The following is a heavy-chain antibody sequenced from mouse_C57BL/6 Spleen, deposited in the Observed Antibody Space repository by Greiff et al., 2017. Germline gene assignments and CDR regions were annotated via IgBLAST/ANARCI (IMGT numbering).Heavy chain of an antibody. D-gene: IGHD4-1*01. CDR2: ILPGSGST. V-gene: IGHV1-55*01. Sequence: QVQLQQPGAELVKPGASVKMSCKASGYTFTSYWITWVKQRPGQGLEWIGEILPGSGSTNYNEKFKGKATFTADTSSNTAYMQLSSLTTEDSAIYYCARDWDVGYAMDYWGQGTSVTVSS. CDR1: GYTFTSYW. J-gene: IGHJ4*01. CDR3: ARDWDVGYAMDY.